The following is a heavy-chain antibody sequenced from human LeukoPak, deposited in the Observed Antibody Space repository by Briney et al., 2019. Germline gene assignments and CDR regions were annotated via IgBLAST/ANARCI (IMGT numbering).Heavy chain of an antibody. D-gene: IGHD2-2*01. CDR2: IKSDGSTT. V-gene: IGHV3-74*01. J-gene: IGHJ3*02. Sequence: PGGSLRLSCVASGFTFNQYSMNWVRQAPGKGLVWVSRIKSDGSTTTYADSVKGRFTISRDNAKNSLYLQMNSLRAEDTAVYYCAKCSITCYANAFYIWGQGTMVTVSS. CDR3: AKCSITCYANAFYI. CDR1: GFTFNQYS.